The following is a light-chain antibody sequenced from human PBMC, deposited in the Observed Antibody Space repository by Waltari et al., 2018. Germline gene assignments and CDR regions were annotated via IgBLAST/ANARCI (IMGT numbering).Light chain of an antibody. J-gene: IGLJ2*01. CDR2: DVN. CDR3: SSYTTSRTFHVI. V-gene: IGLV2-18*02. CDR1: SRDVGAYTR. Sequence: QPALTQPPSVSGSPGQSVTLSCPGTSRDVGAYTRVSWYQQAPVPAPKCIIYDVNSRPSGVPDRFSGSKSGNTASLTISGLQADDEGDYFCSSYTTSRTFHVIFGGGTRLTVL.